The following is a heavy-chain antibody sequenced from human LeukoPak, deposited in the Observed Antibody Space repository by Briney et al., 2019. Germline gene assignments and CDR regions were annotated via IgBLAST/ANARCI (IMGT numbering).Heavy chain of an antibody. CDR1: GFTFSSYW. J-gene: IGHJ4*02. D-gene: IGHD3-9*01. CDR3: ARGAYDILTGYSY. V-gene: IGHV3-7*01. Sequence: PGGSLRLSCAASGFTFSSYWMSWVRQAPGKGLEWVANIKQDGSEKYYVDSVKGRFTISRGNAKNSLYLQMNSLRAEDTAVYYCARGAYDILTGYSYWGQGTLVTVSS. CDR2: IKQDGSEK.